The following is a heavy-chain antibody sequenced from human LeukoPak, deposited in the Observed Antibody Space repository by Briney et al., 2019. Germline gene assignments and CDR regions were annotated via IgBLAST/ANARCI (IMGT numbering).Heavy chain of an antibody. CDR1: GGSFSGYY. V-gene: IGHV4-34*01. D-gene: IGHD3-22*01. CDR2: INHSGST. CDR3: ARRLGSYYDSSGYSSYFDY. Sequence: SETLSLTCAVYGGSFSGYYWSWIRQPPGKGLEWIGEINHSGSTNYNPSLKSRVTISVDTSKNQFSLKLSSVTAADTAVYYCARRLGSYYDSSGYSSYFDYWGQGTLVTVSS. J-gene: IGHJ4*02.